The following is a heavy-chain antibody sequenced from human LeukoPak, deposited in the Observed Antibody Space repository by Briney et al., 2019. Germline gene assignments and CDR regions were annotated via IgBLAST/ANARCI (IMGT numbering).Heavy chain of an antibody. CDR3: ARGGVPYYYYYMDV. CDR1: GFTFSNYE. CDR2: ISSSGSTI. D-gene: IGHD2-8*01. J-gene: IGHJ6*03. Sequence: GGSLRLSCAASGFTFSNYEMNWVRQAPGKGLEWVSYISSSGSTIYYADSVKGRFTISRDNAKNSLYLQMNSLRAEDTAVYYCARGGVPYYYYYMDVWGKGTTVTVSS. V-gene: IGHV3-48*03.